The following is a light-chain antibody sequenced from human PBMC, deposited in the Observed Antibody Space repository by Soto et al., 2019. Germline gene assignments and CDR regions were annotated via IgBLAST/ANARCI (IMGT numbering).Light chain of an antibody. CDR3: QQYNIYPLT. CDR2: AAS. J-gene: IGKJ4*01. Sequence: DVQMTQSRSSLSASVGDRVTITCRASQDIKDWLAWYQQKPAKAPKSLISAASNLQPGVPSRFSGSGSGTELTLTITSLQPEDSATYYCQQYNIYPLTFGGGTKVEIK. CDR1: QDIKDW. V-gene: IGKV1D-16*01.